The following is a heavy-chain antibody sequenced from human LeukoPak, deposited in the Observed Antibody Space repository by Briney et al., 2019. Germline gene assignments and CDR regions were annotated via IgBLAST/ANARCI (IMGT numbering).Heavy chain of an antibody. V-gene: IGHV3-23*01. J-gene: IGHJ4*02. CDR3: AKGHDTRTATLDY. CDR2: ISNSGGDT. CDR1: GFTFSTYA. D-gene: IGHD1-1*01. Sequence: GGSLRLSCAASGFTFSTYATNWVRQAPGKGLEWVSAISNSGGDTYYADSVKGRFIISRDNSKNTLYLQMNGLRAEDTAVYYCAKGHDTRTATLDYWGQGTLVTVSS.